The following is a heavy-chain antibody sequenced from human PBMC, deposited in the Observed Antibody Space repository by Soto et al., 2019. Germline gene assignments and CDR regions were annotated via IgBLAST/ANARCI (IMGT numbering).Heavy chain of an antibody. D-gene: IGHD3-10*01. CDR2: ISYDGSNK. CDR1: GFTFSSYG. Sequence: PGGSLRLSCAASGFTFSSYGMHWVRQAPGKGLEWVAVISYDGSNKYYADSVKGRFTISRDNSKNTLYLQMNSLRAEDTAVYCCAKIRGSGSYYFGFDYWGQGTLVTVSS. V-gene: IGHV3-30*18. J-gene: IGHJ4*02. CDR3: AKIRGSGSYYFGFDY.